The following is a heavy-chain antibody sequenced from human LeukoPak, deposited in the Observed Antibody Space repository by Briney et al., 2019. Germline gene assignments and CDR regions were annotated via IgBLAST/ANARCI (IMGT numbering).Heavy chain of an antibody. CDR2: INPNSGGT. D-gene: IGHD6-13*01. Sequence: WASVKVSCKASGYTFTGYYIHWVRQAPGQGLEWMGWINPNSGGTNYAQKFQGRVTMTRNTSISTAYMELSSLRSEDTAVYYCARVGPGSSWYILAQSFHYYFDYWGQGTLVTVSS. V-gene: IGHV1-2*02. CDR1: GYTFTGYY. CDR3: ARVGPGSSWYILAQSFHYYFDY. J-gene: IGHJ4*02.